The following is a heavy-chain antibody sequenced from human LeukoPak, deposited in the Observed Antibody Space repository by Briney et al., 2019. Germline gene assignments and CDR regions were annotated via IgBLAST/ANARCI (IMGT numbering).Heavy chain of an antibody. CDR2: IFGSGGGP. Sequence: GGSLRLSCEASGFTFGSFAMYWVRQAPGKGLQWIAGIFGSGGGPHYADSVKGRFTISRDNFKNTVYLQINSLRAEDTAVYYCGKTTAGYSSDQKPACPVDYWGQGTLVTVSS. V-gene: IGHV3-23*01. CDR3: GKTTAGYSSDQKPACPVDY. D-gene: IGHD5-18*01. J-gene: IGHJ4*02. CDR1: GFTFGSFA.